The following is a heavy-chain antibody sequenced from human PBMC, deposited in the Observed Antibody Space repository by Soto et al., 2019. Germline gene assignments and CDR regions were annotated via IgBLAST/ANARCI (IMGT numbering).Heavy chain of an antibody. CDR1: GGSISSYY. Sequence: SETLSLTCTVSGGSISSYYWSWIRQPPGKGLEWIGYIYYSGSTNYNPSLKSRVTISVDTSKNQFSLKLSSVTAADTAVYYCARDRDSRYYFDYWGQGTLVTVSS. V-gene: IGHV4-59*01. CDR2: IYYSGST. J-gene: IGHJ4*02. D-gene: IGHD3-10*01. CDR3: ARDRDSRYYFDY.